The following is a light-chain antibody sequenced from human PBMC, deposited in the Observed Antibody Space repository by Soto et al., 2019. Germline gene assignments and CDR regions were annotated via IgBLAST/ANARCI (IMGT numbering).Light chain of an antibody. Sequence: QSALTQPASVSGSPGQSITISCTGSSSDVGGNNYVGWYQHHGGKAPKVMIYDISNRPSGVSNRFSRSKSGNTASLTISGLQADDEADYYCSSYTSTSTLVIFGGGTQLTVL. V-gene: IGLV2-14*03. CDR3: SSYTSTSTLVI. CDR1: SSDVGGNNY. CDR2: DIS. J-gene: IGLJ2*01.